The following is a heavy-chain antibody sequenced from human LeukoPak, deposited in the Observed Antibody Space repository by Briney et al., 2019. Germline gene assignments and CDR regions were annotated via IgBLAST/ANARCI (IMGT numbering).Heavy chain of an antibody. D-gene: IGHD6-6*01. J-gene: IGHJ6*02. Sequence: GGSLRLSCTASGFTFSDYAMSWVRQAPGQGQEWVGFIRSKAYGGTTEYAASVKGRFTISRDDSKGIAYLQMNSLKTEDTAVYYCTRVRIAARRYYYYGMDVWGQGTTVTVSS. CDR2: IRSKAYGGTT. V-gene: IGHV3-49*04. CDR1: GFTFSDYA. CDR3: TRVRIAARRYYYYGMDV.